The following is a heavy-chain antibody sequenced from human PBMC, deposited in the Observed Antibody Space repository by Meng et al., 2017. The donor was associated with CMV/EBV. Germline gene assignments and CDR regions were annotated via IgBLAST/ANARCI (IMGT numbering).Heavy chain of an antibody. J-gene: IGHJ6*02. V-gene: IGHV1-69*10. CDR2: IIPILGIA. D-gene: IGHD3-3*01. CDR3: VRVPRVLRFLEWLSSSPDYYYYYGMDV. Sequence: SVKVSCKASGGTFSSYAISWVRQAPGQGLEWMGGIIPILGIANYAQKFQGRVTITADKSTSTAYMELSSLRSEDTAVYYCVRVPRVLRFLEWLSSSPDYYYYYGMDVWGQGTTVTVSS. CDR1: GGTFSSYA.